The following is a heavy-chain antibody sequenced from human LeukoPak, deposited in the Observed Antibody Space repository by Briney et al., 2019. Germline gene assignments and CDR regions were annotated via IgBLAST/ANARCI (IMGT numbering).Heavy chain of an antibody. CDR1: GFTFSSDA. V-gene: IGHV3-7*01. Sequence: GGSLRLSCAASGFTFSSDAMSWVRQAPGKGLELVANIKQDRSEKYYVDSVKGRFTISRDNAKNSLYLQMNSLRAEDTAGYYCARVMEIPVFGVVTKSTSYFDYWGQGTLVTVSS. CDR2: IKQDRSEK. J-gene: IGHJ4*02. D-gene: IGHD3-3*01. CDR3: ARVMEIPVFGVVTKSTSYFDY.